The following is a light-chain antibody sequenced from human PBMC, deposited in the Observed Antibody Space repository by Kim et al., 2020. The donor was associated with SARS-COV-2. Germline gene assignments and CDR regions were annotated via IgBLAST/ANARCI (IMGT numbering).Light chain of an antibody. Sequence: SAPVGDRVTITCRASQNLSNWLAWYQQKPGKAPKLLIYGASSLQSAVPSRFSGSGSGTEFTLTISSLQPDDCATYYCQQYFSSWTFGQGTKVEIK. CDR2: GAS. V-gene: IGKV1-5*03. CDR1: QNLSNW. J-gene: IGKJ1*01. CDR3: QQYFSSWT.